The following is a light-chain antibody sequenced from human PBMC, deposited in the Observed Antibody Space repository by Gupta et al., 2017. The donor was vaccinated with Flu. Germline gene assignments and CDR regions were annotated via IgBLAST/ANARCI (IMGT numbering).Light chain of an antibody. Sequence: PSSPAASVGDRVTIPWRASQGVSSYLNWYQQKPGKAPKLLIYAVSRLQSGVPSRFSGSASGTDFTLTISMLQPEDFATYYCQQSDITPLTFGGGTKVEIK. CDR2: AVS. CDR1: QGVSSY. CDR3: QQSDITPLT. J-gene: IGKJ4*01. V-gene: IGKV1-39*01.